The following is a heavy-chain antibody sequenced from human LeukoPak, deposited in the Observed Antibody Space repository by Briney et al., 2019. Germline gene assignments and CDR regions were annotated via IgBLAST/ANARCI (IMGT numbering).Heavy chain of an antibody. CDR2: IHTSGRT. D-gene: IGHD6-19*01. CDR1: GGSISTYY. J-gene: IGHJ4*01. Sequence: SETLSLTCSVPGGSISTYYWSWIRQPAGKGLEWIAQIHTSGRTDFDPSPKSRLSISMDTPNNHFSLMITSVTAADTAIYYCAGRALSTGWTFDYWGHGTLVTVSS. CDR3: AGRALSTGWTFDY. V-gene: IGHV4-4*07.